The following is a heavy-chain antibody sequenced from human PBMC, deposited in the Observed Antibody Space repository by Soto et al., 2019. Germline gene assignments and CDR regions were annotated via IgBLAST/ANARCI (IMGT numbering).Heavy chain of an antibody. CDR2: IYYSGST. CDR3: ARALIVVAEGNWFDP. J-gene: IGHJ5*02. CDR1: GGSISSYY. D-gene: IGHD3-22*01. Sequence: SETLSLTCTVSGGSISSYYWSWIRQPPGKGLKWIGYIYYSGSTNYNPSLKSRVAISVDTSKNQFSLKLSSVTAADTAVYYCARALIVVAEGNWFDPWGQGTLVTVSS. V-gene: IGHV4-59*01.